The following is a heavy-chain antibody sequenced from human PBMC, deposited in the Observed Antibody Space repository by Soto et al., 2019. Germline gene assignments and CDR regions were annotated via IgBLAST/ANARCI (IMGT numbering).Heavy chain of an antibody. V-gene: IGHV4-31*03. Sequence: QVQLQESGPGLVKPSQTLSLTCTVSGGSINSDGYYWSWSRQHPGKGLEFIGYIYYSGTTYYNPSLRGRVSISIDTSKTQFSMKLSSVTAAATAVYYCARDRGLRLDFAHWGQGTLATVSS. D-gene: IGHD4-17*01. CDR1: GGSINSDGYY. CDR3: ARDRGLRLDFAH. CDR2: IYYSGTT. J-gene: IGHJ4*02.